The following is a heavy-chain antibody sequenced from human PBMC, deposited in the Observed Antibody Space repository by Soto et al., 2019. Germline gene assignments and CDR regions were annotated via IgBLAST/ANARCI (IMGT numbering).Heavy chain of an antibody. V-gene: IGHV3-23*01. CDR2: ISGSGGST. J-gene: IGHJ5*02. CDR3: ASPADRPWFSWFDP. Sequence: EVQLLESGGGLVQPGGSLRLSCAASGFTFSSYAMSWVRQAPGKGLDWVSAISGSGGSTYYADSVKGRFTISRDNPKNALYLQMNSLRAEDTAVYYCASPADRPWFSWFDPWAQGTLVTVSS. D-gene: IGHD3-10*01. CDR1: GFTFSSYA.